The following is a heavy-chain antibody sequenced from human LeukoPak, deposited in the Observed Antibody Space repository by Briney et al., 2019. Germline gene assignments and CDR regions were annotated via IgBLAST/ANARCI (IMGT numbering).Heavy chain of an antibody. V-gene: IGHV4/OR15-8*02. CDR3: SRESGPFCPLGY. Sequence: SETLSLTCGVYGGSINGTNWWSWVRQPPGQGLEWIGEISLAGQTNFNPSLNGRVTMSLDKSSNKLYLHLTSVTAADTATYFCSRESGPFCPLGYWGQGTLVIVSS. D-gene: IGHD1-26*01. J-gene: IGHJ4*02. CDR1: GGSINGTNW. CDR2: ISLAGQT.